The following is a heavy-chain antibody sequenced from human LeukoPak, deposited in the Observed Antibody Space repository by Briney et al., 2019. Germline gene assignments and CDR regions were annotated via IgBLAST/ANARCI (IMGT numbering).Heavy chain of an antibody. V-gene: IGHV3-23*01. CDR3: ARDIGSSWYQWNAAEYFQH. J-gene: IGHJ1*01. CDR1: GFTFSSYA. CDR2: ISGSGGST. D-gene: IGHD6-13*01. Sequence: SGGSLRLSCAASGFTFSSYAMSWVRQAPGKGLEWVSAISGSGGSTYYADSVKGRFTISRDNSKNTLYLQMNSLRAEDTAVYYCARDIGSSWYQWNAAEYFQHWGQGTLVTVSS.